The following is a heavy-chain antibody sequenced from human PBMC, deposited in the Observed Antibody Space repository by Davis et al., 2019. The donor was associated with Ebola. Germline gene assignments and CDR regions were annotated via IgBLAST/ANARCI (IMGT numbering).Heavy chain of an antibody. CDR2: ISGSGGST. CDR1: GFTFSSYA. D-gene: IGHD6-13*01. J-gene: IGHJ4*02. V-gene: IGHV3-23*01. Sequence: GESLKISCAASGFTFSSYAMSWVRQAPGKGLEWVSAISGSGGSTYYADSVKGRFTISRDNSKNTLYLQMNSLRAEDTAVYYCAIPAGGSSSWFDYWGQGTLVTVSS. CDR3: AIPAGGSSSWFDY.